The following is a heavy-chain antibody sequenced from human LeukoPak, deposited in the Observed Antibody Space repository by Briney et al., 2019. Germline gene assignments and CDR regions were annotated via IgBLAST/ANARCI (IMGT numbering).Heavy chain of an antibody. CDR2: ISWNSNTR. Sequence: GGSLRLSCVGSGFMFEDYGMHWVRQVPGKGLEWVSGISWNSNTRVYAESVKGRFTISRDNAKHSLDLQMISLRAEDTALYYCVKDADFWGGLDCWGQGTLVTVSS. V-gene: IGHV3-9*01. D-gene: IGHD3-3*01. CDR1: GFMFEDYG. J-gene: IGHJ4*02. CDR3: VKDADFWGGLDC.